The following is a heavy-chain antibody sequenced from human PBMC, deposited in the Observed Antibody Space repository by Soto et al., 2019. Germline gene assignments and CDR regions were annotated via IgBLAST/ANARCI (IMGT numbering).Heavy chain of an antibody. D-gene: IGHD4-17*01. CDR2: VKQDGSEK. J-gene: IGHJ6*02. CDR3: ARDSDYGEDYYYGLAV. V-gene: IGHV3-7*01. Sequence: VGSLRLSCVASGFIFSNYWMSWVRQAPGKGLEWVANVKQDGSEKYYVDSVKGRFTISRDNAKNSLYLQMNSLRAEDTAVYYCARDSDYGEDYYYGLAVWGQGSTVTVSS. CDR1: GFIFSNYW.